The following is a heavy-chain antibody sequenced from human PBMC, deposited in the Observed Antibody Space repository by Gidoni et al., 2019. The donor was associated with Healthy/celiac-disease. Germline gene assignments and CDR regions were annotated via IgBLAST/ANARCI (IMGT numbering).Heavy chain of an antibody. V-gene: IGHV3-53*02. CDR1: GFTVSSNY. Sequence: EVQLVETGGGLIQPGGSLRLSCAASGFTVSSNYMSWVRQAPGKGLEWVSVIYSGGSTYYADSVKGRFTISRDNSKNTLYLQMNSLRAEDTAVYYCAREWRDWNYGFRYFDYWGQGTLVTVSS. D-gene: IGHD1-7*01. J-gene: IGHJ4*02. CDR2: IYSGGST. CDR3: AREWRDWNYGFRYFDY.